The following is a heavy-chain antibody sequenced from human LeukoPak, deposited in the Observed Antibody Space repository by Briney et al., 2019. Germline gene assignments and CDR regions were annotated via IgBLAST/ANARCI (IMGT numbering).Heavy chain of an antibody. CDR2: IYHSGST. Sequence: SQTLSLTCAVSGGSISSGGYSWSWIRQPPGKALGGIGTIYHSGSTYYNPSLKSRVTISVDRSKNQFSLKLSSVTAADTAVYYCARNVYSSSWYYFDYWGQGTLVTVSS. J-gene: IGHJ4*02. CDR3: ARNVYSSSWYYFDY. CDR1: GGSISSGGYS. D-gene: IGHD6-13*01. V-gene: IGHV4-30-2*01.